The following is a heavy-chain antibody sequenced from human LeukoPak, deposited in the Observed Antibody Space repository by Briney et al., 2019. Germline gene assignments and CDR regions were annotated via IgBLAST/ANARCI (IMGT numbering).Heavy chain of an antibody. CDR1: GFTFSSYV. V-gene: IGHV3-30*02. J-gene: IGHJ5*02. CDR3: ARQGPGIAAAATANWFDP. D-gene: IGHD6-13*01. Sequence: GGSLRLSCAASGFTFSSYVMHWVRQAPGKGLEWVAFIRYDGSYKYYSDSVKGRFTISRDNSKNTLYLQMNSLRPEDTAVYYCARQGPGIAAAATANWFDPWGQGTLVTVSS. CDR2: IRYDGSYK.